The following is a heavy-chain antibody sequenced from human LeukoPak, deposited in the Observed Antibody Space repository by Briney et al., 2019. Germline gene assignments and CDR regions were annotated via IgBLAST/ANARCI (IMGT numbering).Heavy chain of an antibody. CDR1: GGSISSTNW. V-gene: IGHV4-4*02. CDR2: IYHSGST. CDR3: ARDKDTGAYHRAPLTY. Sequence: SSGTLSLTCAVSGGSISSTNWWSWVRQPPGKGLEWIGEIYHSGSTNYNPSLKSRVTISVDKAKNQFSLKLSSVTAADTAVYYCARDKDTGAYHRAPLTYWGQGTLVAVSS. D-gene: IGHD2-8*02. J-gene: IGHJ4*02.